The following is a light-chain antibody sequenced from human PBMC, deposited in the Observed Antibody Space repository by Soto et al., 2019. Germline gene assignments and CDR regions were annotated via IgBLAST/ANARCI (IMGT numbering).Light chain of an antibody. CDR2: GAS. CDR1: QSVSRNY. J-gene: IGKJ4*01. Sequence: EVVLTQSPDTQSLSPGEGATLSCRASQSVSRNYLTWYQQKPGQAPRLLIYGASNRATGIPDRFSGSGSGTDFTLTISSLEPEDFAVYYCHQYGTSPLTFGGGTKVDIK. CDR3: HQYGTSPLT. V-gene: IGKV3-20*01.